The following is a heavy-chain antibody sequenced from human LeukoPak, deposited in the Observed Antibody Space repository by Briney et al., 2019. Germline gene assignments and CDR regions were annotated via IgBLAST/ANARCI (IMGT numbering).Heavy chain of an antibody. D-gene: IGHD6-6*01. CDR2: IESKSDGGTT. V-gene: IGHV3-15*04. CDR3: TTDPPYESGSSGH. J-gene: IGHJ4*02. CDR1: GFTFSNAW. Sequence: GGSLRLSCGVSGFTFSNAWMSWVRQASGKGLEWVGRIESKSDGGTTDYAAPVKGRFTISRDDSKKTLYVQMNSLKTEDTAVYYCTTDPPYESGSSGHWGQGTLVTVSS.